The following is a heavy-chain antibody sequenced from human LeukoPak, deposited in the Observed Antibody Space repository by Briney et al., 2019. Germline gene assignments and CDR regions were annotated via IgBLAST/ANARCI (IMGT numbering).Heavy chain of an antibody. CDR3: ARSYNWNNLVDY. J-gene: IGHJ4*02. V-gene: IGHV4-38-2*02. D-gene: IGHD1/OR15-1a*01. Sequence: PSETLSLTCTVSGYSISSGYYWGWIRQPPGKGLEWIGSIYHSGSTYYNPSLKSRVTISVDTSKNQFSLKLSSVTAADTAVYYCARSYNWNNLVDYWGQGTLVTVSS. CDR1: GYSISSGYY. CDR2: IYHSGST.